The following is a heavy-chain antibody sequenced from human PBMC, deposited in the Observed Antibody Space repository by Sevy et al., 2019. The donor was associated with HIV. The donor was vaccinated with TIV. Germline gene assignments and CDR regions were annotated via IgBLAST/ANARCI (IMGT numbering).Heavy chain of an antibody. CDR3: AKDRIWELGDAFDI. Sequence: GGSLRLSCAASGFTFSSNAMSWVGRPPGKGLGWVSGLGGNGGSTNYADSVKVRFALSRDNSKNTLYLQMNNLRAEDTAIYFCAKDRIWELGDAFDIWGQGTMVTVSS. CDR2: LGGNGGST. J-gene: IGHJ3*02. D-gene: IGHD1-7*01. V-gene: IGHV3-23*01. CDR1: GFTFSSNA.